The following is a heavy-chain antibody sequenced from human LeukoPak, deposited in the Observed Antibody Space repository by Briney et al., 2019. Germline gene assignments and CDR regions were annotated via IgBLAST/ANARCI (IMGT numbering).Heavy chain of an antibody. D-gene: IGHD2-15*01. CDR2: IWYDGSNK. V-gene: IGHV3-33*01. Sequence: GGSLRLSCAASGFTFSSYGMHWVRQAPGKGLEWVAVIWYDGSNKYYADSVKGRFTISRDNSKNTLYLQMNSLRAEDTAVYYCARDWRYCSGGSCYRGGYYFDYWGQGTLITVSS. CDR3: ARDWRYCSGGSCYRGGYYFDY. J-gene: IGHJ4*02. CDR1: GFTFSSYG.